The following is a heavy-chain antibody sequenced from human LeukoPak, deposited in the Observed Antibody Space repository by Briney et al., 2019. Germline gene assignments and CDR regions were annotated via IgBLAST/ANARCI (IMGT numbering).Heavy chain of an antibody. V-gene: IGHV4-39*01. CDR2: IYYSGST. D-gene: IGHD1-26*01. CDR1: AGSISSSSYY. Sequence: PSETLSLTCTVSAGSISSSSYYWGWIRQPPGKGLEWIGSIYYSGSTYYNPSLKSRVTISVDTSKNQFSLKLSSVTAADTAVYYCARHIGIQGYYYYYMDVWGKGTTVTVSS. CDR3: ARHIGIQGYYYYYMDV. J-gene: IGHJ6*03.